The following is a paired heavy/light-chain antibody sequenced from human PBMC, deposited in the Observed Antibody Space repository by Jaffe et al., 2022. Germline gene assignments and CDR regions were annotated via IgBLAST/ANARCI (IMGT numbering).Heavy chain of an antibody. V-gene: IGHV1-2*06. CDR1: GYSFSDYY. J-gene: IGHJ4*02. CDR2: ISPNGGGT. CDR3: TRDASNIYYYFDY. D-gene: IGHD3-10*01. Sequence: QVQLLQSGAEVRMPGASVKVSCKASGYSFSDYYVHWVRQAPGQGLEWLGRISPNGGGTNYAQKFQGRVTMTMDTSISTVYVELSRLTSDDTAVYYCTRDASNIYYYFDYWGQGSLVTVSS.
Light chain of an antibody. V-gene: IGKV4-1*01. CDR3: QQYFSNPYT. CDR1: QTVLSTSASKFY. CDR2: WAS. Sequence: DVVLTQSPDSLAVSLGERATINCKSSQTVLSTSASKFYLAWYQQKPGQPPRLLIHWASTRESGVPDRFSGSGSGTDFTLTISSLQAEDVAVYYCQQYFSNPYTFGQGTKLEIK. J-gene: IGKJ2*01.